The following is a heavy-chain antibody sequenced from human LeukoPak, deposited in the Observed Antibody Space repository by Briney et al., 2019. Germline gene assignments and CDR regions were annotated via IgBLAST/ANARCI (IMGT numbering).Heavy chain of an antibody. J-gene: IGHJ5*02. CDR2: INWDDEK. D-gene: IGHD3-22*01. V-gene: IGHV2-5*02. CDR1: GFSLTTSGVG. Sequence: SGPTLVKPTQTLTLTCTFSGFSLTTSGVGVGWIRQPPGKALEWLALINWDDEKVYSPSLQSRLSITKDTSKNQVVLTMTNVGPVDTATYYCAHRRDSSGYQYRWWFAPWGQGTLVTVSS. CDR3: AHRRDSSGYQYRWWFAP.